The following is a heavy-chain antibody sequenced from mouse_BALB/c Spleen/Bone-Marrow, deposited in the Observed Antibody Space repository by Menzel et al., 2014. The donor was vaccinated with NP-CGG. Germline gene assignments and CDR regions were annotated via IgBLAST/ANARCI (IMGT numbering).Heavy chain of an antibody. CDR3: ARGDGNYGGAMDY. J-gene: IGHJ4*01. CDR1: GYSITSGYY. V-gene: IGHV3-6*02. D-gene: IGHD2-1*01. Sequence: EVKLLESGPGLVKPSQSLSLTCSVTGYSITSGYYWNWIRQFPGNKLEWLGYISYDGSNNYNPSLKNRISITRDTSKNQFFLKLNSVTTEDTATYHCARGDGNYGGAMDYWGQRTSVTVSS. CDR2: ISYDGSN.